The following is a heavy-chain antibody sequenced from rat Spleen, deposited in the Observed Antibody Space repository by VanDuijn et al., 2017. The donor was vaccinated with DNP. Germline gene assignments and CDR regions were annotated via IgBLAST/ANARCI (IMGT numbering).Heavy chain of an antibody. CDR1: GFTFSDYN. J-gene: IGHJ1*01. CDR2: ISYDGSST. D-gene: IGHD1-7*01. Sequence: EVQLVESGGGLVQPGRSLKLSCAASGFTFSDYNMAWVRQAPKKGLEWVANISYDGSSTYHRDSVKGRFTISRDNAKSTLYLQMESLRSEDTATYYCERPILRVEYWYFDFWRPGTMVTVSS. V-gene: IGHV5-7*01. CDR3: ERPILRVEYWYFDF.